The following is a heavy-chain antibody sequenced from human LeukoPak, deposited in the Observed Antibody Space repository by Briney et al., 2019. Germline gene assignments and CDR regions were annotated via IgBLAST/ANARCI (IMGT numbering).Heavy chain of an antibody. V-gene: IGHV3-30*03. D-gene: IGHD1-26*01. CDR2: ISYDGSNK. J-gene: IGHJ5*02. CDR1: GFTFDDYA. CDR3: ARSLVVGATYPYH. Sequence: GGSLRLSCAAPGFTFDDYAMHWVRQAPGKGLEWVAVISYDGSNKYYADSVKGRFTISRDNAKNSLYLQLNSLRAEDTAVYYCARSLVVGATYPYHWGQGTLVTVSS.